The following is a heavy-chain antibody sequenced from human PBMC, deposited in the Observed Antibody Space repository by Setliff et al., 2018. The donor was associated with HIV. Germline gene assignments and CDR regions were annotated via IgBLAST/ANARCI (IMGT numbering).Heavy chain of an antibody. V-gene: IGHV4-39*01. CDR3: TIPASSLAPN. CDR2: IHSSGDT. Sequence: SETLSLTCTVSGASISSHNYYWGWIRQSPGKGLEWIASIHSSGDTYYNPSLQSRVIISVDTSNNQISLKPTSVTAADTAVYYCTIPASSLAPNWGRGTQVTVSS. CDR1: GASISSHNYY. J-gene: IGHJ4*02.